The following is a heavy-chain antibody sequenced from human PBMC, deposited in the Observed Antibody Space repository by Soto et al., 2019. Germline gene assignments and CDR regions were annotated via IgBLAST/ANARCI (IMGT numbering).Heavy chain of an antibody. V-gene: IGHV3-23*01. CDR3: ATARGGARSLFPSSGWLGAFEI. CDR1: GFSFSSDV. CDR2: ISGSGGST. J-gene: IGHJ3*02. Sequence: WFRRPACPPSGFSFSSDVMSSVRQPAGKGLRWRYAISGSGGSTYYADSVKGRFPISADNSKTPLYLPMNTLRAEDTAVYYCATARGGARSLFPSSGWLGAFEISGQGTMVTVSS. D-gene: IGHD6-19*01.